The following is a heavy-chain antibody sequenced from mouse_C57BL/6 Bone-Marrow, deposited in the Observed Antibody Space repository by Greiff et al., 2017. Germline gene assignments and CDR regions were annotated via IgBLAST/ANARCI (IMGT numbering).Heavy chain of an antibody. CDR3: ASLIYYDYDGY. CDR1: GYAFSSSW. V-gene: IGHV1-82*01. D-gene: IGHD2-4*01. CDR2: IYPGDGDT. Sequence: QVQLKHSGPELVKPGASVKISCKASGYAFSSSWMNWVKQRPGKGLEWIGRIYPGDGDTNYNGKFKGKATLTADKSSSTAYMQLSSLTSEDSAVYFCASLIYYDYDGYWGQGTTLTVSS. J-gene: IGHJ2*01.